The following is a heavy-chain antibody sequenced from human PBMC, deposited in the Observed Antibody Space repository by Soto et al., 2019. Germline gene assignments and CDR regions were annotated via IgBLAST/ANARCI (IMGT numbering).Heavy chain of an antibody. CDR3: ARRIVLVPAALTNNWFDP. D-gene: IGHD2-2*01. CDR1: GFTFSSYS. Sequence: PGGSLRLSCAASGFTFSSYSMNWDRQAPGKGLEWVSYISSICSTIYYADSVKGRFTISRDNAKNSLYLQMNSLRDEDTAVYYCARRIVLVPAALTNNWFDPWGQGTLVTVSS. CDR2: ISSICSTI. V-gene: IGHV3-48*02. J-gene: IGHJ5*02.